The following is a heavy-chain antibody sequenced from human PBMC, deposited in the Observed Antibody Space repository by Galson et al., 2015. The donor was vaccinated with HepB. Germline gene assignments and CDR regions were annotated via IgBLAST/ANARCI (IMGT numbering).Heavy chain of an antibody. J-gene: IGHJ4*02. D-gene: IGHD1-26*01. CDR1: GFTFSNYV. Sequence: SLRLSCAASGFTFSNYVMSWVRQAPGKGLEWVSGISNSGGSTYYADSVKGRFTISRDNSKNTLYLQMNSLRAEDTAVYYCAKDKMVVVGATLSFDYWGQGTLVTVSS. CDR2: ISNSGGST. CDR3: AKDKMVVVGATLSFDY. V-gene: IGHV3-23*01.